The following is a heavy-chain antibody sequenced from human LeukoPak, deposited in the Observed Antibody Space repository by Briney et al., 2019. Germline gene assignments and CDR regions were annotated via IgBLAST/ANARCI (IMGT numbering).Heavy chain of an antibody. CDR1: GYTFTSYG. CDR2: ISAYNGNT. V-gene: IGHV1-18*01. J-gene: IGHJ6*02. CDR3: VLVVVAATNYYYGMDV. D-gene: IGHD2-15*01. Sequence: GASVKVSCKASGYTFTSYGISWVRQAPGQGLEWMGWISAYNGNTNYAQKLQGRVTMTTDTPTSTAYMELRSLRSDDTAVYYCVLVVVAATNYYYGMDVWGQGTTVTVSS.